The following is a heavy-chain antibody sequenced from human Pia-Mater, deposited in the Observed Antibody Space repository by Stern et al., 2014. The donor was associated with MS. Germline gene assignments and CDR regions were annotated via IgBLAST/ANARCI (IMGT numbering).Heavy chain of an antibody. D-gene: IGHD3-9*01. CDR3: ERDGRHTDNYGLDV. V-gene: IGHV1-69*01. CDR2: IIPIFGTA. Sequence: VQLVESGAEVKKPGSSVKVSCKASGGTFNVYAINWLRQAPGQGLEWMGGIIPIFGTANYAQKFQGRVTITADESTRTSSMQLSSLRYDDTAVYYCERDGRHTDNYGLDVWGQGTTVTVSS. J-gene: IGHJ6*02. CDR1: GGTFNVYA.